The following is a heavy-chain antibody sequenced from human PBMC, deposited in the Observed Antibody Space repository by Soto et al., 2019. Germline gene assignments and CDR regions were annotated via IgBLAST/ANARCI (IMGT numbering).Heavy chain of an antibody. Sequence: QVQLVQSGAEVKKPGASVKVSCKASGYTFTGYYMHWVRQAPGQGLEWMGWINPIFGTANYAQKFQGRVTITADESTSTAYMELSSLRSEDTAVYYCAGTALGGRPFDYWGQGTLVTVSS. CDR2: INPIFGTA. D-gene: IGHD1-1*01. J-gene: IGHJ4*02. CDR1: GYTFTGYY. V-gene: IGHV1-69*01. CDR3: AGTALGGRPFDY.